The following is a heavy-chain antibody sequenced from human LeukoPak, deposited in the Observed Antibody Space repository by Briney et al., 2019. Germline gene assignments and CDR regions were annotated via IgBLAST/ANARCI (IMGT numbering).Heavy chain of an antibody. CDR1: GFTFHNYG. V-gene: IGHV3-21*01. CDR3: ARDREGHRYGYDYYMDV. D-gene: IGHD5-18*01. Sequence: PGRSLRLSCAASGFTFHNYGMHWVRQAPGKGLEWVTSISSSSSYIYYADSVKGRFTIPRDNAKKSLYLQMNSLRAEDTAVYYCARDREGHRYGYDYYMDVWGKGTTVTISS. J-gene: IGHJ6*03. CDR2: ISSSSSYI.